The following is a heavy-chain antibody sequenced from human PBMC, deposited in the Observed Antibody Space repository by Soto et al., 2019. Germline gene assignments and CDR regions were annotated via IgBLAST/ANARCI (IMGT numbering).Heavy chain of an antibody. CDR3: ATQRSEWDLSFDF. Sequence: ASVKVSCKASGYTFTGYYMHWVRQAPGQGLEWMGWINPNSGDTDYAQKFQGWVTMTRDTSISTAYMELSRLSPDDTAVYYCATQRSEWDLSFDFWGQGTLVTVSS. V-gene: IGHV1-2*04. CDR1: GYTFTGYY. D-gene: IGHD1-26*01. J-gene: IGHJ4*02. CDR2: INPNSGDT.